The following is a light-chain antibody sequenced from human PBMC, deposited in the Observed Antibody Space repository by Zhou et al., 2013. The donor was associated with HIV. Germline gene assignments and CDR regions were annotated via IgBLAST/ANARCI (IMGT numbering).Light chain of an antibody. CDR1: QSVSSN. J-gene: IGKJ4*01. Sequence: EIVMTQSPATLSVSPGERASLSCRASQSVSSNVAWYQQKPGQAPRLLIYGISTRATGIPARFSGSGSGTEFTLTISSVQSEDFAVYYCQHYKTWPLTFGGGTKVEIK. CDR2: GIS. CDR3: QHYKTWPLT. V-gene: IGKV3-15*01.